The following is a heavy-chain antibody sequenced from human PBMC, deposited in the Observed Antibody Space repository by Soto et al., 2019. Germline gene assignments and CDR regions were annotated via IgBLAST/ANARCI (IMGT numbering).Heavy chain of an antibody. J-gene: IGHJ6*02. CDR2: ISAYNGNT. CDR3: ARVAITLVRGVSFYYYYGMDV. Sequence: QVQLVQSGAEVKKPGASVKVSCKASGYTFTSYGISWVRQAPGQGLEWMGWISAYNGNTNYAQKLQGRVTMTTDTATXXAXMXXRSRRSDDTAVYYCARVAITLVRGVSFYYYYGMDVWGQGTTVTVSS. D-gene: IGHD3-10*01. V-gene: IGHV1-18*01. CDR1: GYTFTSYG.